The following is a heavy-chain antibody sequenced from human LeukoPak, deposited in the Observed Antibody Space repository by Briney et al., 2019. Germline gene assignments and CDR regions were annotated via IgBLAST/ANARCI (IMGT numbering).Heavy chain of an antibody. V-gene: IGHV3-23*01. CDR1: GFTFSTYA. J-gene: IGHJ3*01. CDR3: AREDIVATFF. Sequence: GGSLRLSCAASGFTFSTYAMSWVRQAPGKGLEWVSSISGSGGYTYYADSVKGRFTISRDNSKNTLYLQMNSLRAEDTAPYYCAREDIVATFFWGQGTMVTVSS. CDR2: ISGSGGYT. D-gene: IGHD5-12*01.